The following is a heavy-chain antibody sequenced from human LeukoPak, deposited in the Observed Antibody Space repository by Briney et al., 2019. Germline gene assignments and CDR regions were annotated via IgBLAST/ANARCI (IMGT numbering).Heavy chain of an antibody. V-gene: IGHV3-21*01. Sequence: GGSLRLSCAAPGFTFSSYSMNWVRQAPGKGLEWVSSISSSSSYIYYADSVKGRFTISRDNAKNSLYLQMNSLRAEDTAVYYCARDRTTMVRDYYYYMDVWGKGTTVTVSS. J-gene: IGHJ6*03. CDR3: ARDRTTMVRDYYYYMDV. CDR1: GFTFSSYS. D-gene: IGHD3-10*01. CDR2: ISSSSSYI.